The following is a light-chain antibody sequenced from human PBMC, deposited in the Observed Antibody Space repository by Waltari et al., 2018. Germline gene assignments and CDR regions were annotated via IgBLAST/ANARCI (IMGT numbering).Light chain of an antibody. CDR3: QQRRSWPLT. J-gene: IGKJ4*01. CDR2: DVF. V-gene: IGKV3-11*01. CDR1: QSVYSY. Sequence: DIVLPQSPATLSLSPGDRAPLSCRASQSVYSYLGWYQQKPGQAPRLLIYDVFNRATGIPARFSGSGSGTDFTLTISSLGPEDFAVYYCQQRRSWPLTFGGGTKVEIK.